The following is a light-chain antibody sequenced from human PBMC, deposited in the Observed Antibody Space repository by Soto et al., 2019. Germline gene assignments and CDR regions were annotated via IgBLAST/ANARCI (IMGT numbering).Light chain of an antibody. J-gene: IGKJ5*01. V-gene: IGKV1-33*01. CDR2: DAS. Sequence: DIQMTQSASDMSASVGDRVTIACQASQDISDVLNWYQQQPGKAPKLLIYDASKLQTGVPSRFSGSGSGTDFTLTISSLQPDDIATYYCQQYYNLPITCGQGTRVEIK. CDR1: QDISDV. CDR3: QQYYNLPIT.